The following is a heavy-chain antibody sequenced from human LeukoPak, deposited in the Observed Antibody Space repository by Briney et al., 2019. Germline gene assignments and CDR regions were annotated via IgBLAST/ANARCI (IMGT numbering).Heavy chain of an antibody. V-gene: IGHV4-39*01. D-gene: IGHD2-2*01. CDR3: ARGTTGDCSSSSCYED. CDR2: IYYSGST. CDR1: GGLISGYY. J-gene: IGHJ4*02. Sequence: SSETLSLTCTVSGGLISGYYWGWIRQPPGKGLEWIGSIYYSGSTYYNPSLKSRVTISVDTSKNQFSLKLSSVTAADTAVYYCARGTTGDCSSSSCYEDWGQGTLVTVSS.